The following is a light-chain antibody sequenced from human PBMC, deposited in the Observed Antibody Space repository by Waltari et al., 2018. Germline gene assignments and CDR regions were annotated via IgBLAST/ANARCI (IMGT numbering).Light chain of an antibody. J-gene: IGKJ4*02. V-gene: IGKV3-11*01. CDR2: NAI. Sequence: EIILTQSPATLSLSPGDRATPSCRASQSASNSLSWYQHKPGQAPRLLIYNAITRATGTPARFSGSGSGTDFTLTISLEPEDSAVYFCLQRNNWPPTFGGGTTVEIK. CDR3: LQRNNWPPT. CDR1: QSASNS.